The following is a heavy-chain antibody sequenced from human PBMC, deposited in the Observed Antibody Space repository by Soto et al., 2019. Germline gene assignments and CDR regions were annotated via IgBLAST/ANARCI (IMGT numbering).Heavy chain of an antibody. J-gene: IGHJ4*02. CDR2: ISGSGDST. CDR1: GFTFSSYA. Sequence: EVQLLESGGGLVQPGGSLRLSCAASGFTFSSYAMRWVRQAPVKGLEWVSAISGSGDSTYYADSVKGRFTISRDNSKNTLYLQMNSLRADDTAVYSCARRGSGSYYDYWGQGTLVTVSS. D-gene: IGHD1-26*01. V-gene: IGHV3-23*01. CDR3: ARRGSGSYYDY.